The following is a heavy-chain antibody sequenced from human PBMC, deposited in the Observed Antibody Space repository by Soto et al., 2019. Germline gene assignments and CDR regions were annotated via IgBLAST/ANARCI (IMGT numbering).Heavy chain of an antibody. Sequence: QVQLVGSGGGVVQPRRSLRLSCVGSGFSFRSYGIHWVRQAPGKGLEWVAVVSYDGSDKYYADSVKGRFTISRDNSKNTLYLQMNTLGVVDTAVYQCAREAEAYVNVMATIRSAYYYHALDVWGQGTTVFVSS. V-gene: IGHV3-30*03. D-gene: IGHD5-12*01. CDR3: AREAEAYVNVMATIRSAYYYHALDV. J-gene: IGHJ6*02. CDR1: GFSFRSYG. CDR2: VSYDGSDK.